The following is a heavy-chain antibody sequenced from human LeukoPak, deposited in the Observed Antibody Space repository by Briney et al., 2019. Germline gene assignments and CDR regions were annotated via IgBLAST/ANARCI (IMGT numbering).Heavy chain of an antibody. CDR1: GGSISSHY. J-gene: IGHJ4*02. Sequence: SETLSLTGAVSGGSISSHYWSWIRKPPGKGLEWIAYLFDSVNTKDNPSLQSRLTLSADTSKNHFSLRLSSVTAADTAVYYCATIKRGSIFGYFDFWGQGIKVTVSS. D-gene: IGHD5-18*01. CDR2: LFDSVNT. CDR3: ATIKRGSIFGYFDF. V-gene: IGHV4-59*11.